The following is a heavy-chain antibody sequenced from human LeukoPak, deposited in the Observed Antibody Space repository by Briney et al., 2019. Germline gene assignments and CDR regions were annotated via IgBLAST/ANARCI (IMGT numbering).Heavy chain of an antibody. J-gene: IGHJ4*02. Sequence: SSQTLSLTCTVSGGSISSYYWSWIRQPPGKGLEWIGYIYYSGSTNYNPSLKSRVTISVDTSKNQFSLKLSSVTAADTAVYYCARPGEDGGVDYWGQGTLVTVSS. CDR1: GGSISSYY. V-gene: IGHV4-59*08. CDR3: ARPGEDGGVDY. CDR2: IYYSGST. D-gene: IGHD1-26*01.